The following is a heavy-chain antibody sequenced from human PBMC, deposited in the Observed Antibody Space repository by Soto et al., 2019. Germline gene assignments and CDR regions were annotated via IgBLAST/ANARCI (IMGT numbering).Heavy chain of an antibody. V-gene: IGHV4-34*01. CDR2: INHSGST. Sequence: SETLSLTCAVYGGSFSGYYWSWIRQPPGKGLEWIGEINHSGSTNYNPSLKSRVTISVDTSKNQFSLKLSSVTAADTAVYYCARRPNSSSWQRYNWFDPWGQGTLVTVSA. CDR1: GGSFSGYY. CDR3: ARRPNSSSWQRYNWFDP. J-gene: IGHJ5*02. D-gene: IGHD6-13*01.